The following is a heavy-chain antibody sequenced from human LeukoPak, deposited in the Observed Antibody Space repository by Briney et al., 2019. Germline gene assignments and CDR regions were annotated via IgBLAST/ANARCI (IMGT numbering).Heavy chain of an antibody. J-gene: IGHJ4*02. CDR1: GYTFTSYY. CDR3: ARDPPYSYGMRHFDY. Sequence: ASVKVSCKASGYTFTSYYMHWVRQAPGQGLEWMGIINPSGGSTSYAQKFQGRVTMTRDTSTSTVYMELSSLRSGDTAVYYCARDPPYSYGMRHFDYWGQGTLVTVSS. D-gene: IGHD5-18*01. CDR2: INPSGGST. V-gene: IGHV1-46*01.